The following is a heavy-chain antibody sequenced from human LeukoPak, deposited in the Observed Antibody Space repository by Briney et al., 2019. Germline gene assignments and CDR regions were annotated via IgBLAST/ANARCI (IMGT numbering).Heavy chain of an antibody. CDR1: GYSISSGYY. Sequence: SETLSLTCTVFGYSISSGYYWGWIRQPPGKGLEWIGSIYHSGSTYYNPSLKSRVTISVDTSKNQFSLKLSSVTAADTAVYYCARATGSYYRNWFDPWGQGTLVTVSS. CDR2: IYHSGST. CDR3: ARATGSYYRNWFDP. V-gene: IGHV4-38-2*02. J-gene: IGHJ5*02. D-gene: IGHD1-26*01.